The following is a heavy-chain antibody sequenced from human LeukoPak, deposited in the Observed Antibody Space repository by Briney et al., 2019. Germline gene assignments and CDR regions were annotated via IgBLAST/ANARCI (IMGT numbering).Heavy chain of an antibody. Sequence: GGSLRLSCAASGFTVSNNYMSWVRQAPGKGLEWVSVIYSGGSTYYADSVKGRFTISRDTSKNTLYLQMNSLRAEDTAVYYCARVLEGVEDSWGQGTLVTVSS. V-gene: IGHV3-53*01. D-gene: IGHD3-10*01. CDR3: ARVLEGVEDS. CDR1: GFTVSNNY. CDR2: IYSGGST. J-gene: IGHJ4*02.